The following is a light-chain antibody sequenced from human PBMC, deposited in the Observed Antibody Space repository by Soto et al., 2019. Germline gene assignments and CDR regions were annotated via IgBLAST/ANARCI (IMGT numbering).Light chain of an antibody. Sequence: SVLTQPASVSGSPGESITISCTGTSSDVGAYKYVSWYQQHPGKAPKLIIYEVRYRPSGISKRFSGSKSGNTASLTISGLQAEDEADYYCTSYTNSSTYVFGTGTKVTVL. V-gene: IGLV2-14*01. CDR1: SSDVGAYKY. CDR2: EVR. J-gene: IGLJ1*01. CDR3: TSYTNSSTYV.